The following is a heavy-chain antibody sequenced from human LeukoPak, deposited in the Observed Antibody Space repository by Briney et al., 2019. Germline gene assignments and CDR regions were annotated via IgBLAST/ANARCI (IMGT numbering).Heavy chain of an antibody. J-gene: IGHJ3*02. D-gene: IGHD4-23*01. CDR2: IKPNSGGT. CDR1: VCTFTGYY. Sequence: GSSVNVSFKSSVCTFTGYYMHWVGTAPGQGREGMGLIKPNSGGTNYAQKFQGRVTMTRDTSISTAYMELSRLRSDDTAVYYCARDRWYSIPNAFDIWGQGTMVTVSS. V-gene: IGHV1-2*02. CDR3: ARDRWYSIPNAFDI.